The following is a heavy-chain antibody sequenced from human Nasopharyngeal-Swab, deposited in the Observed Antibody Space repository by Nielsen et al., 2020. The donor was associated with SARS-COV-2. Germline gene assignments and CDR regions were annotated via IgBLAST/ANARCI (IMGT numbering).Heavy chain of an antibody. D-gene: IGHD6-19*01. V-gene: IGHV4-39*07. J-gene: IGHJ2*01. CDR1: GGSISSSSYY. Sequence: SETLSLTCTVSGGSISSSSYYWGWIRQPPGKGLEWIGSIYYSGSTYYNPSLKSRVTISVDKSKNQFSLKLSSVTAADTAVYYCARDSSGWNKYWYFDLWGRGTLVTVSS. CDR3: ARDSSGWNKYWYFDL. CDR2: IYYSGST.